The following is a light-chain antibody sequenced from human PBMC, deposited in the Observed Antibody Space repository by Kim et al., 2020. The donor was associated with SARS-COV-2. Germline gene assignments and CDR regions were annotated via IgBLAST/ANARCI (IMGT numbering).Light chain of an antibody. V-gene: IGKV1-6*01. CDR3: LQDYSYPRT. CDR2: GAS. CDR1: QDIRND. Sequence: AILMTQSPSSLSASVGDRVTITCRASQDIRNDLGWYQHKSGQAPKVLIYGASTLQSGVPSRFSGSGSGTDFTLTISSLQPEDFATYYCLQDYSYPRTFGQGTKVDIK. J-gene: IGKJ1*01.